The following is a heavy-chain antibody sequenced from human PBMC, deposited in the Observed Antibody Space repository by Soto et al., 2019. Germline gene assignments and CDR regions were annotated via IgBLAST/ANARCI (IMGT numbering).Heavy chain of an antibody. CDR1: GGSISSGGYS. CDR2: IYHSGST. J-gene: IGHJ5*02. CDR3: SRVASSGGISWFDP. V-gene: IGHV4-30-2*01. Sequence: QLQLQESGSGLVKPSQTLSLTCAVSGGSISSGGYSWSWIRQPPGKGLEWIGYIYHSGSTYYNPYLKCRVTRAVDRSKNQFSLKLSSVTAADTAVYYCSRVASSGGISWFDPWGQGTLVTVSS. D-gene: IGHD2-15*01.